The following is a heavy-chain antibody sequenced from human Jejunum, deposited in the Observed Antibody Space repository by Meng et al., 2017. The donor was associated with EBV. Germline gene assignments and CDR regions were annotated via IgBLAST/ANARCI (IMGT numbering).Heavy chain of an antibody. V-gene: IGHV3-21*02. CDR3: VRDSSFNVH. CDR2: ISSGSSFI. D-gene: IGHD3-16*02. J-gene: IGHJ4*02. Sequence: EVQLVESGGGLVKPGGSLRLSCAASGFTFSSYSMNWVRQAPGKGLEWVSYISSGSSFIYYADSVKGRFTISRDDAKNSLSLQMNNPGADDTVVYYCVRDSSFNVHWGQGTLVTVSS. CDR1: GFTFSSYS.